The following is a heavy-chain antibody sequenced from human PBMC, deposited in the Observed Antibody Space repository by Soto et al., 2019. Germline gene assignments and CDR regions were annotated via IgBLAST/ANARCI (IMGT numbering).Heavy chain of an antibody. J-gene: IGHJ5*02. CDR2: IIPLFDTA. CDR1: GDTFSSHA. D-gene: IGHD6-13*01. CDR3: ARDLHSSSPVDWVDP. V-gene: IGHV1-69*18. Sequence: QVQLVQSGAEVKKPGSSVKVSCKASGDTFSSHAINWVRQAPGQGLEWMGRIIPLFDTANYAQKFQGRVTITADESTSTVYMELSSLRSEDTALYYCARDLHSSSPVDWVDPWGQGTLVTVSS.